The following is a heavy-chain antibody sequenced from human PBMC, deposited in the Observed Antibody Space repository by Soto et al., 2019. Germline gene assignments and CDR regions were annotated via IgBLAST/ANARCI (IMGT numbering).Heavy chain of an antibody. J-gene: IGHJ6*04. CDR2: IQVGGST. D-gene: IGHD2-15*01. V-gene: IGHV3-66*01. Sequence: EVQLVESGGGLVQPGGSLRLSCAASGFSVSTQYMRWVRQAPGKGLEWRSLIQVGGSTYYADSVQGRFTISRDNSENTLFLKMNRQRVEDTAVYYCTRDDVACRGGSFYGVPMDVWGKGTTVTFSA. CDR1: GFSVSTQY. CDR3: TRDDVACRGGSFYGVPMDV.